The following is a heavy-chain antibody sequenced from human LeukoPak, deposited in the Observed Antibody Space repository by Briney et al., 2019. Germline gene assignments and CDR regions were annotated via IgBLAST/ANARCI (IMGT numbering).Heavy chain of an antibody. D-gene: IGHD4-23*01. CDR2: INPNSGGT. Sequence: ASVKVSCKASGCTFTGYFVHWVRQAPGQGLEWMGWINPNSGGTNYAQKFQDRVTMTRDTSISTAYMELSRLRSDDTAVYYCARRAGGYSHPYDYWGQGILVTVSS. CDR3: ARRAGGYSHPYDY. V-gene: IGHV1-2*02. J-gene: IGHJ4*02. CDR1: GCTFTGYF.